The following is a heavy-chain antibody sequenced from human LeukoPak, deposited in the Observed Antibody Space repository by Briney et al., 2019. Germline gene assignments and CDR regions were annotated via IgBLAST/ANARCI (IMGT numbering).Heavy chain of an antibody. CDR2: IYSGGST. CDR1: GFTVSSNY. J-gene: IGHJ4*02. CDR3: ARKYYYDSSGYSYYFDY. V-gene: IGHV3-53*01. D-gene: IGHD3-22*01. Sequence: GGSLRLSCAASGFTVSSNYMSWVRQAPGKGLEWVSVIYSGGSTYYADSVKGRSTISRDNSKNTLYLQMNSLRAEDTAVYYCARKYYYDSSGYSYYFDYWGQGTLVTVSS.